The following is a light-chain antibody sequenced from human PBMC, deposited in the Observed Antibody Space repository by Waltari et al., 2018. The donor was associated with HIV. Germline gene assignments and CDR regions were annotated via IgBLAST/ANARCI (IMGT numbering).Light chain of an antibody. V-gene: IGLV3-10*01. CDR3: YSTDSSGYPL. J-gene: IGLJ2*01. Sequence: SYELTQPPSVSVSPGQAPRITCSGDSLPHNYDSWYQQKSGQAPVLVIDEDSERPAGIPERFSGSSSGTMATLTISGAQVEDEADYYCYSTDSSGYPLFGGGTKLTVL. CDR1: SLPHNY. CDR2: EDS.